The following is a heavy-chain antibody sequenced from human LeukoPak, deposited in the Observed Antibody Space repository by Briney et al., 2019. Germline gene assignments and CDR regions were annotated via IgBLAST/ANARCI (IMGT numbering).Heavy chain of an antibody. J-gene: IGHJ3*02. CDR1: GGSLTSGKDY. Sequence: SETPSLTCAQPGGSLTSGKDYRGWIRHPRGKGLEWLGGNFYSGRTYNDPALKSRVSISVDTSTNQVSLKLTSVAAGDTAVYYCTRAVRGVWGIDVFDMWGEGTMVTVS. V-gene: IGHV4-39*05. CDR2: NFYSGRT. D-gene: IGHD3-10*01. CDR3: TRAVRGVWGIDVFDM.